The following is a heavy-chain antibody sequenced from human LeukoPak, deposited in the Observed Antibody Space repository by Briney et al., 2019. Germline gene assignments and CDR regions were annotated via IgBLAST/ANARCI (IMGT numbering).Heavy chain of an antibody. CDR1: GFSYSIYG. CDR2: IRYDGSHK. CDR3: ARDGSGYYYYYYMDV. D-gene: IGHD3-3*01. J-gene: IGHJ6*03. Sequence: GGSLRLSCAASGFSYSIYGMHWVRQAPGKGLEWVAFIRYDGSHKKYADSLKGRFTISRDNSKNTLYLQMNSLRAEDTAVYYCARDGSGYYYYYYMDVWGKGTTVTVSS. V-gene: IGHV3-30*02.